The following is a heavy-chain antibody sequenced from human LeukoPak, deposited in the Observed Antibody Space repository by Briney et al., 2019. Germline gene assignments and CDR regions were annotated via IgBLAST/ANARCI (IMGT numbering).Heavy chain of an antibody. CDR1: GGYISTYY. Sequence: SETLSLTSTASGGYISTYYWSCFRQPPGKGLEWIGYIYYSGTTTYNPSLRSRVTISVDTSKNQFSLKLSSVTAADTAVYYCESHPASATLPIDYWGQGTLVTVSS. CDR3: ESHPASATLPIDY. V-gene: IGHV4-59*08. CDR2: IYYSGTT. D-gene: IGHD6-13*01. J-gene: IGHJ4*02.